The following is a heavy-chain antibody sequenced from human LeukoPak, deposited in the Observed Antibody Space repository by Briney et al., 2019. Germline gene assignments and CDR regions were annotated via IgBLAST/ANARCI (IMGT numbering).Heavy chain of an antibody. Sequence: ASETLSLTCTVSGGSISTYYWNWIRQPPGKGLEWIGYIYYSGSTNYNPSLKSRVPISVDASKNQFSLKLSSVTAADTAVYYCARGGDPTDWGQGTLVTVSS. V-gene: IGHV4-59*01. D-gene: IGHD3-16*01. CDR1: GGSISTYY. CDR3: ARGGDPTD. CDR2: IYYSGST. J-gene: IGHJ4*02.